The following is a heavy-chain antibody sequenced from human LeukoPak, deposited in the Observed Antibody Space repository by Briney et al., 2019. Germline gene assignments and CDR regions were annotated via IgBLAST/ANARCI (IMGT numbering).Heavy chain of an antibody. J-gene: IGHJ4*02. D-gene: IGHD3-22*01. CDR3: AREGYFDSSGHDFGY. CDR2: VNGDGSRT. CDR1: GFTFSSYS. Sequence: GGSLRLSCAASGFTFSSYSMNWVRQAPGKGLVWVLRVNGDGSRTSYADSVKGRFTISRDDAKNTLYLQMNSLRAEDTAVYYCAREGYFDSSGHDFGYWGQGTLVTVSS. V-gene: IGHV3-74*01.